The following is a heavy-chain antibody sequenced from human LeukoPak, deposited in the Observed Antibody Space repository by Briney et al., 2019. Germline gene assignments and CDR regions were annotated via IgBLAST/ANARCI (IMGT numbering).Heavy chain of an antibody. D-gene: IGHD2-8*01. CDR2: ISDSGST. CDR3: ARGPLYCSNGVCYPSLYSMDV. J-gene: IGHJ6*02. Sequence: SETLSLTCVVSGGSLSTHHWSWIRQSPGRGLEWIGYISDSGSTNYNPSLKSRVTISVDTSKNQFSLKLSSVTAADTAVYYCARGPLYCSNGVCYPSLYSMDVWGQGTTVTVSS. V-gene: IGHV4-59*11. CDR1: GGSLSTHH.